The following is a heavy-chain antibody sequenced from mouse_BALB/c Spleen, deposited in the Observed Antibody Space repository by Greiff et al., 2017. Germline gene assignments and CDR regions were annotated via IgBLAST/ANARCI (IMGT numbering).Heavy chain of an antibody. D-gene: IGHD2-4*01. J-gene: IGHJ3*01. CDR2: ISSGGSYT. CDR1: GFTFSSYT. Sequence: EVQLQESGGGLVKPGGSLKLSCAASGFTFSSYTMSWVRQTPEKRLEWVATISSGGSYTYYPDSVKGRFTISRDNAKNTLYLQMSSLKSEDTAMYYCTREHDYDVGFAYWGQGTLVTVSA. CDR3: TREHDYDVGFAY. V-gene: IGHV5-6-4*01.